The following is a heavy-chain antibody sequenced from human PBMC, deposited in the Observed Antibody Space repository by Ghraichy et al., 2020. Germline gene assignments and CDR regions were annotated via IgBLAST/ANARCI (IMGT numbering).Heavy chain of an antibody. Sequence: ASVKVSCKASGYTFTSYGISWVRQAPGQGLEWMGWISAYNGNTNYAQKLQGRVTMTTDTSTSTAYMELRSLRSDDTAVYYCARDPRPVGSSDYDFWSGLGDWGQGTLVTVSS. CDR3: ARDPRPVGSSDYDFWSGLGD. V-gene: IGHV1-18*01. D-gene: IGHD3-3*01. CDR1: GYTFTSYG. J-gene: IGHJ4*02. CDR2: ISAYNGNT.